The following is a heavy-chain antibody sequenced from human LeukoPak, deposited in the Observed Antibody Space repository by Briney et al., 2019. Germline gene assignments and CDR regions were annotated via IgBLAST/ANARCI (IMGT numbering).Heavy chain of an antibody. CDR2: INPDSVGT. D-gene: IGHD6-13*01. V-gene: IGHV1-2*02. CDR1: GYTFTGYY. J-gene: IGHJ4*02. Sequence: ASVKVSCKASGYTFTGYYVHWVRQAPGQGLEWIGWINPDSVGTNYADKFQGRVTMTSDTSISTAYMELSSLRSDDTAVYYCARTAAGTFFDYWGQGTLVTVSS. CDR3: ARTAAGTFFDY.